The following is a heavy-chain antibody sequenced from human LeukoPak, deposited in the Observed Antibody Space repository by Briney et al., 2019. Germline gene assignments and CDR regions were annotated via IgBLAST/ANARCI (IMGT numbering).Heavy chain of an antibody. CDR2: IYYSGST. Sequence: SETLSLTCTVSGGSISGYYWGWIRQPPGKGLEWRGDIYYSGSTNYNPSLKSRLTISIDTSENQFSLKLSSVTAADTAVYYCAREYSSSSGRRAFDIWGQGTMVTVSS. CDR1: GGSISGYY. V-gene: IGHV4-59*08. CDR3: AREYSSSSGRRAFDI. D-gene: IGHD6-6*01. J-gene: IGHJ3*02.